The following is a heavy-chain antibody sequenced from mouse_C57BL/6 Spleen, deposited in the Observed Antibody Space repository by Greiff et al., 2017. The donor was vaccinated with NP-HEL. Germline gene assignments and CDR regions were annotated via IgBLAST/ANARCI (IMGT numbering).Heavy chain of an antibody. V-gene: IGHV1-7*01. CDR1: GYTFTSYW. Sequence: VQLQQSGAELAKPGASVKLSCKASGYTFTSYWMHWVKQRHGQGLEWIGYINPSSGYTKYNQKFKDKAKLTADKSSSTAYMQLSSLTYEDSAVYYCARSTTVVRDYFDYWGQGTTLTVSS. CDR3: ARSTTVVRDYFDY. CDR2: INPSSGYT. J-gene: IGHJ2*01. D-gene: IGHD1-1*01.